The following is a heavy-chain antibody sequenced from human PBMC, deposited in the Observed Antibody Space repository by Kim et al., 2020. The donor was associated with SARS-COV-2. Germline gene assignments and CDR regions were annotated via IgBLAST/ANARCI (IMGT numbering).Heavy chain of an antibody. CDR2: IYYSGST. CDR3: ARDSGGGWGYSYFDY. Sequence: SETLSLTCTVSGGSISSGGYYWSWIRQHPGKGLEWIGYIYYSGSTYYNPSLKSRVTISVDTSKNQFSLKLSSVTAADTAVYYCARDSGGGWGYSYFDYWGQGTLVTVSS. CDR1: GGSISSGGYY. J-gene: IGHJ4*02. D-gene: IGHD6-13*01. V-gene: IGHV4-31*03.